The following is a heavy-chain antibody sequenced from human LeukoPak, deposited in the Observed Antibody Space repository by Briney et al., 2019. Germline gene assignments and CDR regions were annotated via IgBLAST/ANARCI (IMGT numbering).Heavy chain of an antibody. J-gene: IGHJ4*02. CDR2: MYTSGST. V-gene: IGHV4-61*02. CDR1: GGSISSGSYY. Sequence: SETLSLTCTVSGGSISSGSYYWSWIRQPAGKGLEWIGRMYTSGSTNYNPSLKSRVTMSVDTSKNQFSLKLSSVTAADTAVYYCARFCSGGTCPPSWGQGTLVTVSS. CDR3: ARFCSGGTCPPS. D-gene: IGHD2-15*01.